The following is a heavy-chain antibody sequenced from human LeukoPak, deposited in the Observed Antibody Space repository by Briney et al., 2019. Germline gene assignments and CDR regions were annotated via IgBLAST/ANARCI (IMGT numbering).Heavy chain of an antibody. Sequence: PGGSLRLSCAVSGFTFSSYGMHWVRQAPGKGLEWVAIIWFDGSSKYYADSVKGRFTISRDNSKNTVYLQMNSLRGEDTAVYYCATSSGGYGPLDYWGQGTLLTVSS. J-gene: IGHJ4*02. CDR1: GFTFSSYG. V-gene: IGHV3-33*01. CDR3: ATSSGGYGPLDY. CDR2: IWFDGSSK. D-gene: IGHD5-18*01.